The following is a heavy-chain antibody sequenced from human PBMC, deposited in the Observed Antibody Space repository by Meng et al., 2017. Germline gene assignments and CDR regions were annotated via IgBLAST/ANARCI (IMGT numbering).Heavy chain of an antibody. D-gene: IGHD6-13*01. J-gene: IGHJ4*02. CDR2: MYYGGSA. CDR3: ARALQQLGHFGY. CDR1: GTSISSTTNY. Sequence: SETLSLTCTFSGTSISSTTNYWGWIRQPPGKGLEWIGSMYYGGSAFYNPSLKSRVTISLDTSENQFSLNVSSVTAADTAVYYCARALQQLGHFGYWGQGTLVTVSS. V-gene: IGHV4-39*07.